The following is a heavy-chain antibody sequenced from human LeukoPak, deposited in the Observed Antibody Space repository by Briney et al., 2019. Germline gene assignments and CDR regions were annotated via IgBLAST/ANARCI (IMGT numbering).Heavy chain of an antibody. Sequence: GASVKVSCKASGYTFTGYYMHWVRQAPGQGLEWMGWINPNSGGTNYAQKFQGRVTMTRDTSISTAYMELSRLRSDDTAVYYCAREVGYSSSSGRFDPWGQGTLVTVSS. D-gene: IGHD6-6*01. V-gene: IGHV1-2*02. CDR2: INPNSGGT. CDR1: GYTFTGYY. J-gene: IGHJ5*02. CDR3: AREVGYSSSSGRFDP.